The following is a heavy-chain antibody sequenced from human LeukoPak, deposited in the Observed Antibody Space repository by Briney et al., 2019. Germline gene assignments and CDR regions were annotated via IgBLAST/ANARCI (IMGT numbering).Heavy chain of an antibody. CDR1: WDNVSSNSVA. Sequence: SGPGLVKPSQTLSLTCDISWDNVSSNSVAWNWIRQSPSRGLEWLGRTYFLSKWYYNIAVSVQTRLTINPETSKNQVSLQLNSVTRDDTAVYYCARWSHADHFFDLWGQGTLVTVSS. CDR3: ARWSHADHFFDL. V-gene: IGHV6-1*01. J-gene: IGHJ4*02. CDR2: TYFLSKWYY. D-gene: IGHD2-2*01.